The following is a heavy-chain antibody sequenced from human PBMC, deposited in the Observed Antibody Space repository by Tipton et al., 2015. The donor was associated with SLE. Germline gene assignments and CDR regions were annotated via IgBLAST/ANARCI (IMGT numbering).Heavy chain of an antibody. V-gene: IGHV4-59*08. CDR1: GDAITNSY. CDR2: MYFSGVT. CDR3: ARHGRFIQAAGGGYFAP. J-gene: IGHJ5*02. Sequence: GLVKPSETLSLTCTVSGDAITNSYWSWIRQPVGKGLEWIGRMYFSGVTDYNPSLKSRVTILVDTSQNQFSLKLRHVTAADTASYFCARHGRFIQAAGGGYFAPWGQGTRVTFSS. D-gene: IGHD6-13*01.